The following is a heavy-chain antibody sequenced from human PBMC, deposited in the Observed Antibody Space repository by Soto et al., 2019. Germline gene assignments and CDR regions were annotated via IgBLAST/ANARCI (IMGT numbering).Heavy chain of an antibody. CDR3: SSYSGHVDY. V-gene: IGHV3-30-3*01. CDR1: GFTFSSYA. CDR2: ISYDGSNK. J-gene: IGHJ4*02. Sequence: LRLSCAASGFTFSSYAMHWVRQAPGKGLEWVAVISYDGSNKYYADSVKGRFTISRDNSKNTLYLQMNSLRAEDTAVYYCSSYSGHVDYWGQGTLVTVSS. D-gene: IGHD1-26*01.